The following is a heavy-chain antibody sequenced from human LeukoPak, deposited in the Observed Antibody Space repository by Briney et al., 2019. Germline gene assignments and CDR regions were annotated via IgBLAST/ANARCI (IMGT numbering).Heavy chain of an antibody. J-gene: IGHJ3*02. CDR3: ARDGLRENYYDSSGYLSAFDI. Sequence: GGSLRLSCAASGFTFSSYAMHWVRQAPGKGLKWVAVISYDGSNKYYADSVKGRFTISRDNSKNTLYLQMNSLRAEDTAVYYCARDGLRENYYDSSGYLSAFDIWGQGTMATVSS. V-gene: IGHV3-30-3*01. D-gene: IGHD3-22*01. CDR2: ISYDGSNK. CDR1: GFTFSSYA.